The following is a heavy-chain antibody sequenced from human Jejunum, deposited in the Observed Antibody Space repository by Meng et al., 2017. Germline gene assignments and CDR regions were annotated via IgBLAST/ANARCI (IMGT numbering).Heavy chain of an antibody. CDR3: AKGRYNFDY. Sequence: GGSLRLSCAASGFTFSSHTMSWLRQAPGKGLEWVSAISGSGGSTYYADSVKGRFTPSRDNSKNTLYLQMNSLRVEDTAVYYCAKGRYNFDYWGQGTLVTVSS. CDR2: ISGSGGST. CDR1: GFTFSSHT. J-gene: IGHJ4*02. V-gene: IGHV3-23*01. D-gene: IGHD5-24*01.